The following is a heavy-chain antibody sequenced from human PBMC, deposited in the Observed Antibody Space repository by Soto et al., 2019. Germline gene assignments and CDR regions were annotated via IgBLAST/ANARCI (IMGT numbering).Heavy chain of an antibody. J-gene: IGHJ6*02. V-gene: IGHV1-18*01. Sequence: QVQLVQSGTEVKKPGASVKVSCKTSGYSFANQAINWVRQAPGQKLERVGWISGRSGNSNYAETVRGRVTMTTDTSTGTDYLELRALTPDDTAVYYGARGYDSSAYFYPLGDGMDVWGQGTTVTVSS. CDR2: ISGRSGNS. CDR1: GYSFANQA. CDR3: ARGYDSSAYFYPLGDGMDV. D-gene: IGHD3-22*01.